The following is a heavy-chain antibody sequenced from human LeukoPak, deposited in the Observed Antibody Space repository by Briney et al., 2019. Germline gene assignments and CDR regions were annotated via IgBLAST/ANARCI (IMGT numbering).Heavy chain of an antibody. CDR3: ARQDSSGYYSVYYFDY. CDR2: INHSGST. CDR1: GGSFSGYY. D-gene: IGHD3-22*01. V-gene: IGHV4-34*01. J-gene: IGHJ4*02. Sequence: SETLSLTCAVYGGSFSGYYWSWIRQPPGKGLEWIGEINHSGSTNYNPSLKSRVTISVDTSKNQFSLKLSSVTAADTAVYYCARQDSSGYYSVYYFDYWGQGTLVTVSS.